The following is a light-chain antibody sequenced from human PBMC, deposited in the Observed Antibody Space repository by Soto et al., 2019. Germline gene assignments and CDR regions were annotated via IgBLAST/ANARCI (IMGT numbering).Light chain of an antibody. CDR1: QGVLYKSNNKNY. J-gene: IGKJ1*01. V-gene: IGKV4-1*01. Sequence: DIVMTQSPDSLPVSLGERATINCKSSQGVLYKSNNKNYLAWYQQKPGQAPRLLIYGASTRATGIPARFSGSGSGTEFTLTISSLQSEDFAVYYCQQYNNWPQTFGQGTKVDIK. CDR2: GAS. CDR3: QQYNNWPQT.